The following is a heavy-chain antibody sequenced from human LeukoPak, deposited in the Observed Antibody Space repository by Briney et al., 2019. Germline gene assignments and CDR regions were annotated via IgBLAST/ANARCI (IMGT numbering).Heavy chain of an antibody. J-gene: IGHJ4*02. V-gene: IGHV3-23*01. CDR2: ISGSGGST. CDR3: AKGPSGSYYVPPGY. Sequence: PGGSLRLSCAASGFTFSSYAMNWVRQAPGKGLEWVSAISGSGGSTYYADSVKGRFTISRDNSKNTLYLQMNSLRAEDTAVYYCAKGPSGSYYVPPGYWGQGTLVTVSS. D-gene: IGHD3-10*01. CDR1: GFTFSSYA.